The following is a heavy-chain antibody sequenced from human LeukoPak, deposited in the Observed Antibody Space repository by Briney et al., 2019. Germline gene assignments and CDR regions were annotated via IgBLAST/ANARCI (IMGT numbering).Heavy chain of an antibody. D-gene: IGHD3-9*01. Sequence: PGGSLRLSCAASGFTFSSYNMNWVRQAPGKGLEWVSYISSSGSTIYYADSVKGRFTISRDNAKNSLYLQMNSLRAEDTAVYYCARDPNPRYYDILTGYSQRLNWFDPWGQGTLVTVSS. J-gene: IGHJ5*02. V-gene: IGHV3-48*03. CDR2: ISSSGSTI. CDR3: ARDPNPRYYDILTGYSQRLNWFDP. CDR1: GFTFSSYN.